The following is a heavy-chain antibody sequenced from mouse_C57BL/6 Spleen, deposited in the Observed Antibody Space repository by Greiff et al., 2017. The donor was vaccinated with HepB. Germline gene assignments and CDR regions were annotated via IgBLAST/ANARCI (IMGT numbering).Heavy chain of an antibody. CDR1: GYTFTEYT. CDR3: ARHEAGLLGFDY. J-gene: IGHJ2*01. V-gene: IGHV1-62-2*01. D-gene: IGHD3-3*01. CDR2: FYPGSGSI. Sequence: VQVVESGAELVKPGASVKLSCKASGYTFTEYTIHWVKQRSGQGLEWIGWFYPGSGSIKYNEKFKDKATLTADKSSSTVYMELSRLTSEDSAVYFCARHEAGLLGFDYWGQGTTLTVSS.